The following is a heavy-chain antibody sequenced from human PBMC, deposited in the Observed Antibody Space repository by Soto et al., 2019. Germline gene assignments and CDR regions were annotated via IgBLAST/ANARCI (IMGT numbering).Heavy chain of an antibody. V-gene: IGHV1-69*06. CDR3: GKEGGGASIDFWRANWFDP. CDR1: GGMFSDYT. CDR2: IIPIFGGP. D-gene: IGHD3-3*01. Sequence: QVQLVQSGAVVKKPGSSVTVSCKASGGMFSDYTISWVRQAPGQGLEWMGGIIPIFGGPHYAQKFQGRVTITAVKPTSAVYLEVGALEGGDTGVYYCGKEGGGASIDFWRANWFDPWGQGTLVTVSA. J-gene: IGHJ5*02.